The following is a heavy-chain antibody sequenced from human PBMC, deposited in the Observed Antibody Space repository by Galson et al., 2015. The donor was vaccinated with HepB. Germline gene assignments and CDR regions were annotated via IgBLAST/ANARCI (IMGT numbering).Heavy chain of an antibody. Sequence: SLRLSCAASGFTFRNTWMSWVRQAPGKGLEWVGRIKRKIDGGTPEYAAPVKGRFTISRDDSEKRVYMEMQNLKIEDTGVYYCTTLRYDFWSASLTGGYYYYYMDVWGKGTTVTVSS. J-gene: IGHJ6*03. V-gene: IGHV3-15*07. CDR2: IKRKIDGGTP. CDR1: GFTFRNTW. D-gene: IGHD3-3*01. CDR3: TTLRYDFWSASLTGGYYYYYMDV.